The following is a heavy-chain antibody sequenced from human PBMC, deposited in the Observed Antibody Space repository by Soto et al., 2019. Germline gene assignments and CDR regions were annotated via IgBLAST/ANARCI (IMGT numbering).Heavy chain of an antibody. CDR1: GFTFSSYG. CDR2: ISYDGSNK. D-gene: IGHD2-2*01. V-gene: IGHV3-30*18. Sequence: QVQLVESGGGVVQPGRSLRLSCAASGFTFSSYGMHWVRQAPGKGLEWVAVISYDGSNKYYADSVKGRFTISRDNSKNTLNLQMNSLRAEDTAVYYCAKDIGYCSSTSCYDIDYWGQGTLVTVSS. J-gene: IGHJ4*02. CDR3: AKDIGYCSSTSCYDIDY.